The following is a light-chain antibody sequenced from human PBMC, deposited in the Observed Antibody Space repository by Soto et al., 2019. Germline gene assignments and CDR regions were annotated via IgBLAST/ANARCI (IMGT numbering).Light chain of an antibody. CDR2: SAS. Sequence: IQLTQSPSFLSASVGDRVTITCRASQRVSTYLNWYQQRPGRAPKLLIYSASTLQSGVPSNFSGGASGTAFTLTISSLQPEDSASYFCHQTYSVPPTFGQGTKVEV. V-gene: IGKV1-39*01. CDR1: QRVSTY. CDR3: HQTYSVPPT. J-gene: IGKJ1*01.